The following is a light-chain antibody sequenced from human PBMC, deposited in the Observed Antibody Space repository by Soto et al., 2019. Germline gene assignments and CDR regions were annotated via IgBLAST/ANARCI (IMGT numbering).Light chain of an antibody. V-gene: IGLV1-47*01. CDR3: AAWDDSLGSHAV. Sequence: QSVLTQPPSASGNPGQTVTISCSGSSSNIGINYVYWYQQLPGTAPKLLIYRNSQRPSGIPARLSGSKSGTSASLAISGLRSEDEDDYYCAAWDDSLGSHAVFGGGTQLTVL. CDR2: RNS. CDR1: SSNIGINY. J-gene: IGLJ7*01.